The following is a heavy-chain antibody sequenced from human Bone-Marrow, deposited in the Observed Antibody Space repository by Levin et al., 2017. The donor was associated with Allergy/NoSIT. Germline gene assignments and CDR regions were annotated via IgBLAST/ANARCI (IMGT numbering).Heavy chain of an antibody. D-gene: IGHD4-17*01. J-gene: IGHJ5*02. CDR2: IFSSGTT. V-gene: IGHV4-61*02. CDR3: ARGKAFDRYGDEANWFDP. Sequence: SQTLSLTCTVSGGSINSGNFYWTWIRQSAGKGLEWIGRIFSSGTTTYNPSLQGRVTMSIDTSKNQFSLNFISVTAADTAVYFCARGKAFDRYGDEANWFDPWGQGTHVTVSS. CDR1: GGSINSGNFY.